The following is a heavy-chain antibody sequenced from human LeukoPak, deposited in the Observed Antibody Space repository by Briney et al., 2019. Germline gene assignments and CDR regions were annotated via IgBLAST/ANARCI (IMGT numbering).Heavy chain of an antibody. CDR1: GFTFSSYG. CDR3: ARDRESRHFDF. Sequence: GRSLRLSCAASGFTFSSYGMHWVRQAPGKGLEWVAVISYDGSNKYYADSVEGRFTISRDNSKNTLSLEMNSLRAEDTAVYYCARDRESRHFDFWGQGTVVTVSS. J-gene: IGHJ4*02. D-gene: IGHD2-2*01. CDR2: ISYDGSNK. V-gene: IGHV3-30*03.